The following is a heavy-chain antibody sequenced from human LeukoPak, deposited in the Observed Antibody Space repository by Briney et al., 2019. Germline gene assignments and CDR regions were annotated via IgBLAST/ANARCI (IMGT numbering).Heavy chain of an antibody. J-gene: IGHJ5*02. Sequence: ASVKVSCKASGYTFTGYHMHWVRQAPGQGLEWMGRINPNSGDTNYAQNFQGRVTMTRDTSISTAYMELSRLRSDDTAVYYCATIYYYDSSGFFDPWGQGTLVTVSS. CDR3: ATIYYYDSSGFFDP. D-gene: IGHD3-22*01. CDR2: INPNSGDT. CDR1: GYTFTGYH. V-gene: IGHV1-2*06.